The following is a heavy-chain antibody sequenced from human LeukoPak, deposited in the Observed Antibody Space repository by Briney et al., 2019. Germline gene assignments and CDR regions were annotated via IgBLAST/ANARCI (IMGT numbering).Heavy chain of an antibody. V-gene: IGHV1-2*02. Sequence: ASVKVSCKAPGYTFTGYYMHWVRQAPGRGLEWMGWINPNSGGTNYAQKFQGRVTMTRDTSISTAYMELSRLRSDDTAVYYCAREPSSWPFDYWGQGTLVTVSS. CDR1: GYTFTGYY. D-gene: IGHD6-13*01. J-gene: IGHJ4*02. CDR3: AREPSSWPFDY. CDR2: INPNSGGT.